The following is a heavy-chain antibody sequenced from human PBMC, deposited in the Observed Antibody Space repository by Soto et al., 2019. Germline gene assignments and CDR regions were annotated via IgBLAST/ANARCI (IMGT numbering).Heavy chain of an antibody. J-gene: IGHJ6*02. CDR1: GFTFTNYF. CDR2: ISPDDGST. D-gene: IGHD6-25*01. Sequence: QVQLVQSGAEVKKPGASVKVSCKASGFTFTNYFFHWVRQAPRQGLEWMGIISPDDGSTNYVQSLQGRGTMTSDTSTSTVYMERSSLRSEDTAVYYCARGDGRGSSGFDYYDGRDVWGHGTTVTVSS. CDR3: ARGDGRGSSGFDYYDGRDV. V-gene: IGHV1-46*01.